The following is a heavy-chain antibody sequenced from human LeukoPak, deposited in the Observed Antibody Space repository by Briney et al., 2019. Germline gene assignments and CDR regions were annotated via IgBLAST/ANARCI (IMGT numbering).Heavy chain of an antibody. CDR2: ISGSGSTT. D-gene: IGHD3-10*01. J-gene: IGHJ3*02. CDR3: AKGEGGPGSYINAFDI. V-gene: IGHV3-23*01. Sequence: PGGSLRLSCAASGLTFNSYAMSWVRQAPRKGLEWVSAISGSGSTTYYADSVKGRFTMSRDNSKNTLYLHMNRLRGEDTAVYYCAKGEGGPGSYINAFDIWGQGTMVTVSS. CDR1: GLTFNSYA.